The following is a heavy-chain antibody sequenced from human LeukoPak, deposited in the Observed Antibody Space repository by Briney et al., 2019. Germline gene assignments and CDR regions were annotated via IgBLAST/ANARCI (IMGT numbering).Heavy chain of an antibody. Sequence: GSLILSCAASGFTFRSYDMHWVRQATGKGLEWVSGIGTAGEIYYPGSVKGRFTISRENAKNSLYLQMNSLRAGDTAVYYCERAAYSSTWYSRYFDLWGRGTLVTVSS. J-gene: IGHJ2*01. CDR1: GFTFRSYD. V-gene: IGHV3-13*01. CDR2: IGTAGEI. D-gene: IGHD6-13*01. CDR3: ERAAYSSTWYSRYFDL.